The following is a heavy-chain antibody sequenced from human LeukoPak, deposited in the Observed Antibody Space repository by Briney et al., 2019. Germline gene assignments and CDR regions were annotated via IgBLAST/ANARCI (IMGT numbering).Heavy chain of an antibody. CDR1: GFTFDDYA. Sequence: GGSLRLSCAASGFTFDDYAMPWVRQAPGKGLEWVSGISWNSGSIGYADSVKGRFTISRDNAKDSLYLQMNSLRAEDTALYYCAKDIRYYYDSSADAFDIWGQGTMVTVSS. CDR2: ISWNSGSI. CDR3: AKDIRYYYDSSADAFDI. D-gene: IGHD3-22*01. V-gene: IGHV3-9*01. J-gene: IGHJ3*02.